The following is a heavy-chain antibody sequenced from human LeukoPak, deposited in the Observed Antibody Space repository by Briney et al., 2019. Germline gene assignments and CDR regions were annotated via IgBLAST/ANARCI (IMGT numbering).Heavy chain of an antibody. J-gene: IGHJ4*02. Sequence: PGGSLRLSCAASGFNFSSYWMSWVRQAPGKGLEWVANIKQDGSEKYYVDSVKGRFTISRDNAKNSLYLQMNSLRAEDTAVYYCARYSGYDDEGEYFDYWGQGTLVTVSS. CDR2: IKQDGSEK. CDR1: GFNFSSYW. CDR3: ARYSGYDDEGEYFDY. D-gene: IGHD5-12*01. V-gene: IGHV3-7*01.